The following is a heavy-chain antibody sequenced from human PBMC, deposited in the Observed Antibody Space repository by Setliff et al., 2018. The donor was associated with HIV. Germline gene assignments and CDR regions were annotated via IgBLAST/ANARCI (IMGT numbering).Heavy chain of an antibody. CDR1: GASLGSGTYF. V-gene: IGHV4-61*01. CDR3: ARGFLLEWLWTNWFDP. J-gene: IGHJ5*02. D-gene: IGHD3-3*01. Sequence: PSETLSLTCSVSGASLGSGTYFWNWVRQSPGKGLEWIGYMSDIGSTYYNPSLKSRVTISVDTSKNQFSLKLSSVTAADTAVYYCARGFLLEWLWTNWFDPWGQGTLVTSPQ. CDR2: MSDIGST.